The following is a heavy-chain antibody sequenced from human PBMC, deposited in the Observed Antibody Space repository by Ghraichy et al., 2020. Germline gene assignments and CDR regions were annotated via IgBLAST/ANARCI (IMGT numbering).Heavy chain of an antibody. V-gene: IGHV4-34*01. CDR2: INHSGST. CDR1: GGSFSGYY. J-gene: IGHJ4*02. CDR3: ARSTAAVDY. D-gene: IGHD6-13*01. Sequence: SETLSLTCAVYGGSFSGYYWSWIRQPPGKGLEWIGEINHSGSTNYNPSLKSRVTISVDTSKNQFSLKLSSVTAADTAVYYCARSTAAVDYWGQGTLVTVSS.